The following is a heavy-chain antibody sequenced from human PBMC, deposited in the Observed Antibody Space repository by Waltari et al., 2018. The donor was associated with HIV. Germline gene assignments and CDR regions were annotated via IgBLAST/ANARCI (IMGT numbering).Heavy chain of an antibody. CDR3: ASGEGGGWYSLGY. D-gene: IGHD6-19*01. CDR1: GFTFIDYY. V-gene: IGHV1-2*02. Sequence: QVQLVQSGAEVKRPGASVKVSCKASGFTFIDYYIHWVRQAPGQGLEWMGWINPKNGGTNEAQKFQGRVTMTRDTSISTAYMELNRLTSDDTAVYYCASGEGGGWYSLGYWGQGTLVTVSS. CDR2: INPKNGGT. J-gene: IGHJ4*02.